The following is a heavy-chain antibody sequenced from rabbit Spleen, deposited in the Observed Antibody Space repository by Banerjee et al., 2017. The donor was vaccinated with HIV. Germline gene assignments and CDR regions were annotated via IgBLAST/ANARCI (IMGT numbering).Heavy chain of an antibody. CDR1: GIDFTNYY. D-gene: IGHD1-1*01. CDR3: ARDLPGVIGWNFNL. Sequence: QLTETGGGLVQPGGSLTLSCKASGIDFTNYYITWVRQAPGKGLEWIGIIYAAKGSTDYASWVNGRFTISSDNAQSTVDLQINSLTAADTATYFCARDLPGVIGWNFNLWGPGTLVTVS. V-gene: IGHV1S7*01. J-gene: IGHJ4*01. CDR2: IYAAKGST.